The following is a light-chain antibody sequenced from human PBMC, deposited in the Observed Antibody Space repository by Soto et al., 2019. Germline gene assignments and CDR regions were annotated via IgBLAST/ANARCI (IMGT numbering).Light chain of an antibody. CDR3: QQYDNPPYT. CDR2: DAS. CDR1: QDISNN. J-gene: IGKJ2*01. V-gene: IGKV1-33*01. Sequence: DIQMTPSPSSLSASVGGRVTSTGQASQDISNNLNWYQQKPGKAPKLLIYDASSLETGVPSRFSGSGSGTDVTFVISSLQAEDIATSYCQQYDNPPYTFGQGTKLEIK.